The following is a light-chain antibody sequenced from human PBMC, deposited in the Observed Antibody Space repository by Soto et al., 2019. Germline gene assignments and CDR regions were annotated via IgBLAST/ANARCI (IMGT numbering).Light chain of an antibody. CDR3: QQYYTYST. CDR1: QSININ. Sequence: DIQMTQSPSSLSSSVGDMFTITFRASQSININLNWAQQKPGKAPNLLISGASSLESGVPSRFSGSGSGTDFTLTISSLQPDDFASYYCQQYYTYSTFGQGTKADI. CDR2: GAS. V-gene: IGKV1-5*01. J-gene: IGKJ1*01.